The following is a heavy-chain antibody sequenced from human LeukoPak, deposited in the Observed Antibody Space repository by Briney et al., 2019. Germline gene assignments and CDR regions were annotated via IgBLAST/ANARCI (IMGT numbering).Heavy chain of an antibody. D-gene: IGHD3-22*01. CDR2: IIPIFATP. CDR3: ACSYSSGYTPHYYFDD. CDR1: GGTSRSYA. Sequence: SVKVSCKASGGTSRSYAINWVRQAPGQGLEWMGRIIPIFATPNYAQKFQGRVTITTDESTSTAYMELSSLRSEDTAVYYCACSYSSGYTPHYYFDDWGQGTLVSVSS. J-gene: IGHJ4*02. V-gene: IGHV1-69*05.